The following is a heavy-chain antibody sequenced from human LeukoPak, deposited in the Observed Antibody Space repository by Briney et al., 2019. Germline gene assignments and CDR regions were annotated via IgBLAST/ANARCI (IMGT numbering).Heavy chain of an antibody. V-gene: IGHV3-74*01. J-gene: IGHJ2*01. D-gene: IGHD5-18*01. CDR3: ARDEGHTYGTYWYFDL. Sequence: PGGSLRLSCAASGFSFSSHWMHWVRQVPGEGLVWVSRIKSDGGSTNYAESVKGRFTISRDNSKNTLYLQMNSLRAEDTAVYHCARDEGHTYGTYWYFDLWGRGTLVTVSS. CDR1: GFSFSSHW. CDR2: IKSDGGST.